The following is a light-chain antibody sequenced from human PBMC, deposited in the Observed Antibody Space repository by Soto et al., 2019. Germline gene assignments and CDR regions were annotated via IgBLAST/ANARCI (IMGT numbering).Light chain of an antibody. Sequence: AIRMTQSPSSFSASTGDRVTITCRASQGISSHLAWYQVKPGKAPRRLIYTASYLESGVPSRLCGSGSGTDFSLPISSLKSEDFAVYYCHQYFSCPLTFGGGTKVESK. CDR2: TAS. V-gene: IGKV1-8*01. CDR3: HQYFSCPLT. J-gene: IGKJ4*01. CDR1: QGISSH.